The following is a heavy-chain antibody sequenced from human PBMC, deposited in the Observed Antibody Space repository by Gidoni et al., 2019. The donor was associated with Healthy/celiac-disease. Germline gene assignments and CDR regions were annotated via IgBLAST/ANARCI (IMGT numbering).Heavy chain of an antibody. D-gene: IGHD3-10*01. J-gene: IGHJ4*02. Sequence: QVQLQQWGAGLLKPSENLSLTCAVYGGSFSGYYWSWIRQPPGKGLEWIGEINHSGSTNYTPSLKSRVTISVDTSKNQFSLKLSSVTAADTAVYYCARGQSGRGVVLSWGQGTLVTASS. V-gene: IGHV4-34*01. CDR3: ARGQSGRGVVLS. CDR1: GGSFSGYY. CDR2: INHSGST.